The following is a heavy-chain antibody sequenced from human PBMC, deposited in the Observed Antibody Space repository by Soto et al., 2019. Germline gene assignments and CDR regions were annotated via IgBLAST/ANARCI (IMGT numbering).Heavy chain of an antibody. CDR2: INDDGITT. J-gene: IGHJ4*02. V-gene: IGHV3-74*01. D-gene: IGHD4-4*01. CDR3: ARDGTSSYDY. Sequence: GGSLRLSCAASGFTFSSYRMHWVRQAPGKGLVWVSRINDDGITTSDADSVKGRFTISRDNAKNILYLQMNSLRVEDTAVYYCARDGTSSYDYWGQGTLVTVSS. CDR1: GFTFSSYR.